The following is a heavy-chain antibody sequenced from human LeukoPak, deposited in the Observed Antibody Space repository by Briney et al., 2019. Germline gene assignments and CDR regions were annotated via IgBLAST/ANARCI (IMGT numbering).Heavy chain of an antibody. CDR1: GFTFSSYT. CDR2: ISGSGGST. J-gene: IGHJ4*02. Sequence: GGPLRLSCAASGFTFSSYTMSWVRQAPGKGLEWVSAISGSGGSTYYADSVKGRFTISRDNSKNTLYLQMNSLRAEDTAVYYCAKDGWGLGAEAYFDYWGQGTLVTVSS. CDR3: AKDGWGLGAEAYFDY. D-gene: IGHD1-26*01. V-gene: IGHV3-23*01.